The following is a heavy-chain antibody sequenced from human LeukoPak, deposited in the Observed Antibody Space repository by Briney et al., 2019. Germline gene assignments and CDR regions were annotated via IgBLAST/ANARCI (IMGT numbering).Heavy chain of an antibody. D-gene: IGHD6-13*01. Sequence: ASVKVSCKASGYTFTSYDINWVRQATGQGLEWMGWMNPNSGNTGYAQKFQGRVTITRNTSISTAYMELSSLRSEDTAVYYCARVSSSWYTGPYYYYYYMDVWGKGTTVTVSS. J-gene: IGHJ6*03. CDR2: MNPNSGNT. CDR1: GYTFTSYD. V-gene: IGHV1-8*03. CDR3: ARVSSSWYTGPYYYYYYMDV.